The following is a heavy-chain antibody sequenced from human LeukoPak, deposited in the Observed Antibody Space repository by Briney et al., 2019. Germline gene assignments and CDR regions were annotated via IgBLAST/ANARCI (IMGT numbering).Heavy chain of an antibody. V-gene: IGHV3-30*02. J-gene: IGHJ4*02. CDR2: IRYDGSNK. Sequence: GGSLRLSCAASGFTFGSYGMHWVRQAPGKGLEWVTFIRYDGSNKYYADSVKGRFTISRDNSKNTLYLQMNSLRPEDTAVYYCAKDSRGYSGYDCFDYWGQGTLVTVSS. CDR3: AKDSRGYSGYDCFDY. CDR1: GFTFGSYG. D-gene: IGHD5-12*01.